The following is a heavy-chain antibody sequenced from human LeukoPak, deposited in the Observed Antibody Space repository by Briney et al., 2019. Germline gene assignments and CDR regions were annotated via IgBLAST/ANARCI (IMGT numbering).Heavy chain of an antibody. CDR1: GGSINIGTYY. J-gene: IGHJ2*01. Sequence: SQTLSLTCTVSGGSINIGTYYWGWIRQPPGKGLEWIGSIYHSGSTYYNPSLKSRVTISVDTSKNQFSLKLSSVTAADTAVYYCARDRRRGTVTIGGAWYFDLWGRGTLVTVSS. CDR2: IYHSGST. CDR3: ARDRRRGTVTIGGAWYFDL. D-gene: IGHD4-17*01. V-gene: IGHV4-39*07.